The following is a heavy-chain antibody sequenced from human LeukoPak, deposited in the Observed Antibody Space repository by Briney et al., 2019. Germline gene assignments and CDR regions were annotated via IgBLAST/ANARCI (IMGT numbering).Heavy chain of an antibody. D-gene: IGHD2-2*01. CDR3: ARDLNPCQCPYYYYGMDV. Sequence: ASVKVSCKASGYTFTSYGISWVRQAPGQGLEWMGWINTNTGNPTYAQGFTGRFVFSLDTSVSTAYLQISSLKAEDTAVYYCARDLNPCQCPYYYYGMDVWGQGTTVTVSS. V-gene: IGHV7-4-1*02. CDR1: GYTFTSYG. CDR2: INTNTGNP. J-gene: IGHJ6*02.